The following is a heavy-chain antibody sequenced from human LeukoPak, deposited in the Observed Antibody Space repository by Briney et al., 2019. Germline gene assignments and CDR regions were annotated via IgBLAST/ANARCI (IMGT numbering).Heavy chain of an antibody. V-gene: IGHV3-30-3*01. Sequence: GGSLRLSCAASGFTFSSYAMHWVRQAPGKGLEWVAVISYDGSNKYYADSVKGRFTISRDNSKNTLYLQMNSMRAEDTAVYYCAKDSYFGSGSYYYFDRWGQGTLVTVSS. CDR3: AKDSYFGSGSYYYFDR. CDR2: ISYDGSNK. D-gene: IGHD3-10*01. J-gene: IGHJ4*02. CDR1: GFTFSSYA.